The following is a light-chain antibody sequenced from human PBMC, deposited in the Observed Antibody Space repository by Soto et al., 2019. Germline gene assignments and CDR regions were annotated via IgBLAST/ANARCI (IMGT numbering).Light chain of an antibody. Sequence: EVVLTQSPGTLSLSPGERATLSCRASESVSSSFLTWFQQKPGQAPRLLIYRTSNRVTGIPDRFSGSGSGTDFTLTISSLEHEDFAVYHCLQRSIGFTFGPGTKGDSK. J-gene: IGKJ3*01. CDR2: RTS. V-gene: IGKV3D-20*02. CDR1: ESVSSSF. CDR3: LQRSIGFT.